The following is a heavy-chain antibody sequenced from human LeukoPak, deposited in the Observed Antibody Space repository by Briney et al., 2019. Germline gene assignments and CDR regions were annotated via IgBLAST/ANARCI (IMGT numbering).Heavy chain of an antibody. V-gene: IGHV1-18*01. D-gene: IGHD3-22*01. J-gene: IGHJ4*02. CDR3: ARETSDYYDSSGLDY. Sequence: GASVKVSCKASGYTFTSYGISWVRQAPGQGLEWMGWISAYNGNTNYAQKLQGRVTMTTDTSTSTAYMELRSLRFDDTAVYYCARETSDYYDSSGLDYWGQGTLVTVSS. CDR2: ISAYNGNT. CDR1: GYTFTSYG.